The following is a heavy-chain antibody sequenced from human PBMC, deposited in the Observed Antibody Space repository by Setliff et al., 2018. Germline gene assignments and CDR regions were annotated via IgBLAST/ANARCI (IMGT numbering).Heavy chain of an antibody. Sequence: RLSCAASGFTFSSYSMNWVRQAPGKGLEWVSSISSSNSYIYYADSVKGRFTISRDNAKNSLYLQMNSLRAEDTAIYYCAKYPSNSVYNYFDPWGQGTLVTVSS. D-gene: IGHD1-7*01. V-gene: IGHV3-21*04. J-gene: IGHJ5*02. CDR3: AKYPSNSVYNYFDP. CDR2: ISSSNSYI. CDR1: GFTFSSYS.